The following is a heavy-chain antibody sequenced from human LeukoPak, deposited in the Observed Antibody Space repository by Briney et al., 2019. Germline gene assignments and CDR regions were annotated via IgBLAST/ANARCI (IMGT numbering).Heavy chain of an antibody. Sequence: SVKVSCKASGGTFSSYAISWVRQAPGQGLEWMGRIIPILGIANYAQKFQGRVTITADKSTSTAYMELSSLRSEDTAVYYCARDVVVRVFDYWGQGTLVTVSS. V-gene: IGHV1-69*04. D-gene: IGHD3-22*01. CDR1: GGTFSSYA. CDR2: IIPILGIA. CDR3: ARDVVVRVFDY. J-gene: IGHJ4*02.